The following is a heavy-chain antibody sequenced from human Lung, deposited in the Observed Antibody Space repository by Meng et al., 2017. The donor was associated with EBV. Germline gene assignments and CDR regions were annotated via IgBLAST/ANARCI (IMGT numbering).Heavy chain of an antibody. CDR1: GASISSAYNY. CDR2: IFYSGIT. Sequence: QVQLQEPGPRLVEPSQTLSLICTVSGASISSAYNYWTWIRQRPGRGLEWIGYIFYSGITYYNPSLQSRLTISADTSKNQFSLMLTSLTAADTAVYYCARGADEYGGNAFDFWGQGALVTVSS. V-gene: IGHV4-31*03. D-gene: IGHD4-23*01. J-gene: IGHJ4*02. CDR3: ARGADEYGGNAFDF.